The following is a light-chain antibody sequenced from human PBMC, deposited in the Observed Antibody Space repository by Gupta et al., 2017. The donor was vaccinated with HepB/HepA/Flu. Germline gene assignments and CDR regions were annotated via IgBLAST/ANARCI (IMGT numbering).Light chain of an antibody. CDR3: QQYHDWPLT. CDR2: GIS. J-gene: IGKJ1*01. V-gene: IGKV3-15*01. Sequence: EIVTTQSPATLSGSPGEGATLSCRASQSVSTNLAWYQQKPGQAPRLLIYGISTRAAGIPARFSGSGSGTEFTLTITSLQSEDFAIYYCQQYHDWPLTFGQGTKVEIK. CDR1: QSVSTN.